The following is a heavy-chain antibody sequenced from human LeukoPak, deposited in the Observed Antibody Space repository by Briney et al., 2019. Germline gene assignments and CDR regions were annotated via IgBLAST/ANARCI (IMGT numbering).Heavy chain of an antibody. V-gene: IGHV3-30*04. D-gene: IGHD6-19*01. Sequence: GRSLRLSCAASGFTFSSYAMHWVRQAPGKRLEWVAVISYDGSNKYYADSVKGRFTISRDNSKNTLYLQMNSLRAEDTAVYYCARDSGWYYFDYWGQGTLVTVSS. CDR3: ARDSGWYYFDY. J-gene: IGHJ4*02. CDR2: ISYDGSNK. CDR1: GFTFSSYA.